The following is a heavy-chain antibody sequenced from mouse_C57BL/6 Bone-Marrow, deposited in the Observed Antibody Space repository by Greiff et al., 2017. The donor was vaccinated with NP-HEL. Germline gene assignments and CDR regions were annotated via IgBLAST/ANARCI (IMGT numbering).Heavy chain of an antibody. CDR3: ARQVITTVVATDYYAMDY. J-gene: IGHJ4*01. CDR1: GFTFSDYG. D-gene: IGHD1-1*01. Sequence: EVMLVESGGGLVQPGGSLKLSCAASGFTFSDYGMAWVRQAPRKGPEWVAFISNLAYSIYYADTVTGRFTISRENAKNTLYLEMSSLRSEDTAMYYCARQVITTVVATDYYAMDYWGQGTSVTVSS. CDR2: ISNLAYSI. V-gene: IGHV5-15*01.